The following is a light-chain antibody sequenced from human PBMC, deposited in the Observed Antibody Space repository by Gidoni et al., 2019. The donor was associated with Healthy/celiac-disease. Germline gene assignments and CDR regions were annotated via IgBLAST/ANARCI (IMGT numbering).Light chain of an antibody. Sequence: DIVMPQSPASLAASLGERATINCKSSQSVLYSSNNKNYLAWYQQKPGQAPKLLIYWASTRETGVPERFSGSGSGTDFTLTISSLQAEDVAVYYCQQYYSTPRTFGQGTKVEIK. V-gene: IGKV4-1*01. J-gene: IGKJ1*01. CDR2: WAS. CDR3: QQYYSTPRT. CDR1: QSVLYSSNNKNY.